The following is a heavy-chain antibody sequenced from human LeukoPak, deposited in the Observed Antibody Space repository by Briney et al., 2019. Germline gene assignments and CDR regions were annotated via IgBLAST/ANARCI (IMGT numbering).Heavy chain of an antibody. V-gene: IGHV4-39*02. CDR1: GRPISSSSYY. CDR2: IYYSGPT. J-gene: IGHJ3*01. D-gene: IGHD3-22*01. CDR3: AREAATSYYDSSGYQRQTEVFDV. Sequence: SETLSLTCTVSGRPISSSSYYWGWIRQPPGKGLEWMGSIYYSGPTYYHPSLKSRHTISVDTSKNQFSLKLSSVTAADTALYDFAREAATSYYDSSGYQRQTEVFDVGGEGTMVTVPS.